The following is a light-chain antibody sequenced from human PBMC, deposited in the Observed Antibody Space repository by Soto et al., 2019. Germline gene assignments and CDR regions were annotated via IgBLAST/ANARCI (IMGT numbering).Light chain of an antibody. CDR2: GAS. Sequence: EIVLTQSPGTLSLPPGERATLSCRASQSVSSDYLAWYQQKPGQAPRLLIYGASSRATDIPDRFSGRGSGTDFTLTVASLELEDFAVYYCQQYGSSPQTFGQGTTVEIK. J-gene: IGKJ1*01. V-gene: IGKV3-20*01. CDR3: QQYGSSPQT. CDR1: QSVSSDY.